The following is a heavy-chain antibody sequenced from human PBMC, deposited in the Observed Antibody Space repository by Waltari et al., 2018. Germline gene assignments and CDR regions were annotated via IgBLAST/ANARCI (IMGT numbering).Heavy chain of an antibody. CDR3: ARASSSYYYYGMDV. J-gene: IGHJ6*02. CDR1: GGSISSGSYY. Sequence: QVQLQESGPGLVKPSQTLSLTCTVSGGSISSGSYYWSWIRQPAGKGLEWIGRIYTSGSTNYTPSLKSRVTISVDTSKNQFSLKLSSVTAADTAVYYCARASSSYYYYGMDVWGQGTTVTVSS. V-gene: IGHV4-61*02. CDR2: IYTSGST. D-gene: IGHD2-2*01.